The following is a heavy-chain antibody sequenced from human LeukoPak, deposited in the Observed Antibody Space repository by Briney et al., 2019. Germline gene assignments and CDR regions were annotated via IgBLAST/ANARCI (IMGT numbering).Heavy chain of an antibody. CDR3: ARTLAYCGGDCYVDAFDV. CDR1: GGSISSSSYY. Sequence: PSETLSLTCSVSGGSISSSSYYWGWIRQPPGKGLEWIGSIYYSGSTYYNPSLKSRVTISVDTSKKKFSLKLSSVTAADTAVYYCARTLAYCGGDCYVDAFDVWGQGTMVTVSS. J-gene: IGHJ3*01. V-gene: IGHV4-39*01. D-gene: IGHD2-21*02. CDR2: IYYSGST.